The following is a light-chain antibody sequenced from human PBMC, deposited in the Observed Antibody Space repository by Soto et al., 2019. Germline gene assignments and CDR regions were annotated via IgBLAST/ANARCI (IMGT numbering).Light chain of an antibody. CDR2: EGS. CDR1: SSDVGRYNI. Sequence: QSALTQPASVSGSPGQSITISCTGTSSDVGRYNIVSWYQQHPGKAPKRMIYEGSKRPSGVSNRFSGSKSGNTASLTISGLQAEDEADYYCCSYAGSSTYVFGTGTKLTVL. CDR3: CSYAGSSTYV. J-gene: IGLJ1*01. V-gene: IGLV2-23*01.